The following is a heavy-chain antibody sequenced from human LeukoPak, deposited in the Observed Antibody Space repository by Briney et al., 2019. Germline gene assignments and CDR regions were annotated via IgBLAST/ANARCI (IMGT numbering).Heavy chain of an antibody. CDR1: GFPFSSYE. Sequence: GGSLRLSFAASGFPFSSYEMNWVRRAPGKGLEWVSYISSSGSTIYYADSVKGRFTISRDNAKNSLYLQMNSLRAEDTAVYYCAELGITMIGGVWGKGTTVTISS. V-gene: IGHV3-48*03. CDR3: AELGITMIGGV. CDR2: ISSSGSTI. J-gene: IGHJ6*04. D-gene: IGHD3-10*02.